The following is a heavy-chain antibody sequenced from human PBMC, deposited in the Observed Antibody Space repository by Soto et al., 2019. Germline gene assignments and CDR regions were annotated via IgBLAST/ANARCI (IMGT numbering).Heavy chain of an antibody. V-gene: IGHV4-31*03. CDR3: ARDADYGGSRGGMDV. Sequence: QVRLEESGPGLVKPSETLSLICSVSGGSVNNANYFWNWIRHHPENGLEWIGYIYYSGSTRYNPYFQTRATLSIDTSKNQFSLRLNSVTVADTAVYFCARDADYGGSRGGMDVWGRGTTVTVSS. D-gene: IGHD4-17*01. CDR2: IYYSGST. CDR1: GGSVNNANYF. J-gene: IGHJ6*02.